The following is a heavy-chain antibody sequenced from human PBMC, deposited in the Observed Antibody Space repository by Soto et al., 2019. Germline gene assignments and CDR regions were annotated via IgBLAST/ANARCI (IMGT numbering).Heavy chain of an antibody. Sequence: SGPTLVNPTQTLTLTCTFSGFSLSTSGMCVSWIRQPPGKALEWLARIDWDDDEYYSTPLKTRLTISKDTSTNQVVLTMTNMDPVDTATYYCAGIGYCSSASCGYFDYWGQGTLVTVSS. D-gene: IGHD2-2*03. CDR2: IDWDDDE. CDR1: GFSLSTSGMC. CDR3: AGIGYCSSASCGYFDY. V-gene: IGHV2-70*11. J-gene: IGHJ4*02.